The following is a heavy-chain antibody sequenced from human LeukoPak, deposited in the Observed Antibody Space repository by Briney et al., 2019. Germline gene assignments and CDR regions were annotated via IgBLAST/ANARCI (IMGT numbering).Heavy chain of an antibody. D-gene: IGHD5-24*01. J-gene: IGHJ4*02. CDR3: ARDRSGDGYNYGY. CDR2: ISSSSSYI. CDR1: GFTFSSYS. V-gene: IGHV3-21*01. Sequence: GGSLRLSCAASGFTFSSYSMNWVRQAPGKGLEWVSSISSSSSYIYYADSVKGRFTISRDNAKNSLYLQMNSLRAEDTAVYYCARDRSGDGYNYGYWGQGTLVPVSS.